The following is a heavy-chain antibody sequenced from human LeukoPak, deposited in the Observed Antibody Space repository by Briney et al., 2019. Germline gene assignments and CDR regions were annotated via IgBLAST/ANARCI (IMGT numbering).Heavy chain of an antibody. CDR3: AAPEGYYGSGTRYYYYMDV. CDR2: IWRGGNYK. V-gene: IGHV3-33*01. D-gene: IGHD3-10*01. J-gene: IGHJ6*03. Sequence: GGSLRLSCSASGFNFRTHAMHWVRQAPGKGLEWVAMIWRGGNYKFYADSLEGRSTISRDDSRNTLSLQMGSLRVEDTAVYYCAAPEGYYGSGTRYYYYMDVWGKGTTVTVSS. CDR1: GFNFRTHA.